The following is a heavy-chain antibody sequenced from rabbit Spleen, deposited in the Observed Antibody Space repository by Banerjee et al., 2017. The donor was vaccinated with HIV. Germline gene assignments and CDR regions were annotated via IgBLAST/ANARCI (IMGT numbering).Heavy chain of an antibody. J-gene: IGHJ6*01. D-gene: IGHD1-1*01. CDR2: IYSGSSVNT. V-gene: IGHV1S40*01. Sequence: QSLEESGGGLVQPGASLTLTCTASGFSFSGSYDMCWVRQAPGKRPEWIACIYSGSSVNTHYASWAKGQFTISKTSSTTVTLQMTSLTAADTATYFCARSVSGYNWVGYLDLWGPGTLVTVS. CDR3: ARSVSGYNWVGYLDL. CDR1: GFSFSGSYD.